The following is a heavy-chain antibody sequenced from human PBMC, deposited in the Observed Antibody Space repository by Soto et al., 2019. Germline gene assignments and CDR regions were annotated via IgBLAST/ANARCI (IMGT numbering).Heavy chain of an antibody. J-gene: IGHJ4*02. CDR1: GFMFSAYW. CDR2: IHGDGGKI. Sequence: EVQLVESGGGLVQPGGSLRLSCAASGFMFSAYWMSWVRQAPGKGLEWVANIHGDGGKIYYVDSVKGRFTISRDNAKRSLYLQMNSLRAEEPAVYYCGGDFYGGYTYGPGDYWGQGALVAVSP. V-gene: IGHV3-7*01. D-gene: IGHD5-18*01. CDR3: GGDFYGGYTYGPGDY.